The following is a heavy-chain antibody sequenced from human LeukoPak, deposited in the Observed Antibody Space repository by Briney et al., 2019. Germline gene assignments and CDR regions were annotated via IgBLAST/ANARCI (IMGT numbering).Heavy chain of an antibody. Sequence: ASVKVSCKASGYTFTSYDINWVRQATGQGLEWMGWMNPNSGNTGYAQKFQGRVTMTRNTSISTAYIELSSLRSEDTAVYYCARGGNYDFWSGYLNYYYYYMDVWGKGTTVTVSS. CDR1: GYTFTSYD. V-gene: IGHV1-8*01. CDR3: ARGGNYDFWSGYLNYYYYYMDV. J-gene: IGHJ6*03. CDR2: MNPNSGNT. D-gene: IGHD3-3*01.